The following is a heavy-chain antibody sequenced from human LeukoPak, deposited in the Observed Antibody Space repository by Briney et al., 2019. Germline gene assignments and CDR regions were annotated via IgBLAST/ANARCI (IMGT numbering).Heavy chain of an antibody. D-gene: IGHD2-21*02. Sequence: SETLSLTCTVSGGSISSGGYYWSWIRQHPGKGLEWIGYIYYSGSTYYNPSLKSRVTISVDTSKNQFSLKLSSVTAADTAVYYCARVTAENWFDPWGQGTLVTVSS. CDR3: ARVTAENWFDP. V-gene: IGHV4-31*03. CDR1: GGSISSGGYY. J-gene: IGHJ5*02. CDR2: IYYSGST.